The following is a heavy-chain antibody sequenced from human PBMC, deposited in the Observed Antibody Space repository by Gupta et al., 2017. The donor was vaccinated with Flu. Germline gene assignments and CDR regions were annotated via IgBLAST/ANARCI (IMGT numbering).Heavy chain of an antibody. Sequence: EVQLLESGGDLVQPGGSLRLSCVASGLTFSNYAMTWVRQAPGKGLEWVSSISNSGINIFYANFGKGRFTISRDSSKNTLYLQMNSLSAEDAAVYYCAKMIPNAGGQSRFDSWGQGTLVTVSS. CDR1: GLTFSNYA. V-gene: IGHV3-23*01. CDR2: ISNSGINI. J-gene: IGHJ4*02. CDR3: AKMIPNAGGQSRFDS. D-gene: IGHD3-10*01.